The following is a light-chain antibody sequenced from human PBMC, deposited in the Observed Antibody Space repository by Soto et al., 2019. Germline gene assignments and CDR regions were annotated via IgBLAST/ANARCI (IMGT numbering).Light chain of an antibody. CDR1: QRVSSY. CDR2: DAS. Sequence: EIVLTQSPATLSLSPGERATLSSRAIQRVSSYLAWYQQKPGQAPRLLIYDASNRATGIPARFSGSGSGTDFTLTISSLEPEDFAVYYCQQRSNWPITFGQGTRLEIK. J-gene: IGKJ5*01. V-gene: IGKV3-11*01. CDR3: QQRSNWPIT.